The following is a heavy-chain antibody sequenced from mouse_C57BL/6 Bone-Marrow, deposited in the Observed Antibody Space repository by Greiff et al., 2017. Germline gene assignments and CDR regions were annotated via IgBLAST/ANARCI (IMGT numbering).Heavy chain of an antibody. CDR2: IYPRDGST. Sequence: VQLQESGTVLARPGASVKMSCKTSGYTFTSYWMHWVKQRPGQGLEWIGWIYPRDGSTKYNEKFKGKATLTVDTSSSTAYMELHSLTSEDSAVYFCARDYGSSYWYFDVWGTGTTVTVSS. J-gene: IGHJ1*03. D-gene: IGHD1-1*01. V-gene: IGHV1-85*01. CDR3: ARDYGSSYWYFDV. CDR1: GYTFTSYW.